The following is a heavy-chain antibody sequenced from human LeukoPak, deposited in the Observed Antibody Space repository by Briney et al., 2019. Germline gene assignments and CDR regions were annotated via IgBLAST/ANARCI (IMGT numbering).Heavy chain of an antibody. Sequence: PSETLSLTCAVSGGSISSSNWWSWVRQPPGKGLEWIGEIYHSGSTNYNPSLKSRVTISVDTSKNQFSLKLSSVTAADTAVYYCARVYWNYFDYWGQGTLVTVSS. CDR3: ARVYWNYFDY. CDR1: GGSISSSNW. J-gene: IGHJ4*02. D-gene: IGHD2-15*01. CDR2: IYHSGST. V-gene: IGHV4-4*02.